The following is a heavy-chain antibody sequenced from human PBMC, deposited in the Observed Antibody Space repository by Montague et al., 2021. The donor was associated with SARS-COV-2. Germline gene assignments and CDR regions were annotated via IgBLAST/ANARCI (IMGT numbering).Heavy chain of an antibody. J-gene: IGHJ4*02. V-gene: IGHV3-48*02. CDR2: ISRDSAEV. D-gene: IGHD1-14*01. Sequence: SLRLSCSASGFTFSEYHMTWVRQAPGKGLQWVSYISRDSAEVYYXKSVKGRFSISRDNDRSALYLQLNNLRNEDTATYYCARDSGITGADDYWGQGTLVVVSS. CDR3: ARDSGITGADDY. CDR1: GFTFSEYH.